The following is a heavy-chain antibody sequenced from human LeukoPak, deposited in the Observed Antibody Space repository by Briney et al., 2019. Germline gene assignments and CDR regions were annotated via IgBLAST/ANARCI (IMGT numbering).Heavy chain of an antibody. J-gene: IGHJ4*02. CDR2: ISISGCAI. Sequence: GGSLRLSCAASGFTFSSYGMNWVRQAPGKGLDLVSYISISGCAIYYADSLNGRFTISRDNANNSLFLQMNSLRDEYTAVYYCARGGFGDCYDYWGQGTLVTVSS. V-gene: IGHV3-48*02. D-gene: IGHD3-10*01. CDR3: ARGGFGDCYDY. CDR1: GFTFSSYG.